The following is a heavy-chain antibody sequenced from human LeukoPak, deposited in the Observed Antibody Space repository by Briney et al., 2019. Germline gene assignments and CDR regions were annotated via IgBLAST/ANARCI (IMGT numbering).Heavy chain of an antibody. J-gene: IGHJ6*03. D-gene: IGHD6-13*01. V-gene: IGHV3-43*01. CDR1: GFTFSSYG. Sequence: PGGSLRLFCAASGFTFSSYGMHWVRHAPGKGLERVSLISWDGGSAYYADSVKGRFTISRDNSKNSMYLQMNSLRTEDTALYYCAKGDSSSWYYYYYMDVWGKGTTVTVSS. CDR2: ISWDGGSA. CDR3: AKGDSSSWYYYYYMDV.